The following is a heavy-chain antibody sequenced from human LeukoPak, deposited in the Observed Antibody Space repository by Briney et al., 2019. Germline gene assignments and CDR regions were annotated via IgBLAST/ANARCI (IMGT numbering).Heavy chain of an antibody. J-gene: IGHJ4*02. CDR1: GYTFTAYY. V-gene: IGHV1-2*06. Sequence: ASVKVSCKASGYTFTAYYIYWLRQAPVQGLEWMGRINPNTGGTNYAQNFQGRVTMTGDTSISTAYMELTRLTSDDTAKYYCAIGPAAAGTFDFWGQGTLVTVSS. D-gene: IGHD6-13*01. CDR3: AIGPAAAGTFDF. CDR2: INPNTGGT.